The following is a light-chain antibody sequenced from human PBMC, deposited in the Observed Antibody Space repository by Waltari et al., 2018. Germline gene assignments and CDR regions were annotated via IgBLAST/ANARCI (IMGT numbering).Light chain of an antibody. CDR3: SSYTSTWV. J-gene: IGLJ3*02. CDR2: DVS. Sequence: QSALTQSASVSGSPGQSITISCTGTSSDFAVFNYVSWYQQHPGKAPQLMIYDVSKGPCGVFNLFSGHQAGQPASLTISGLQAEDEADYYCSSYTSTWVFGGGTKLTVL. V-gene: IGLV2-14*01. CDR1: SSDFAVFNY.